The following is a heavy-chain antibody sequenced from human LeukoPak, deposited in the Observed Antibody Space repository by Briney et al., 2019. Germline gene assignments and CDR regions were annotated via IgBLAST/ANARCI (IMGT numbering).Heavy chain of an antibody. V-gene: IGHV1-69*05. CDR1: GGTFSSYA. J-gene: IGHJ2*01. D-gene: IGHD5-24*01. Sequence: SVKVSCKASGGTFSSYAISWVRQAPGQGLEWMGGIIPIFGTANYAQKFQGRVTITTDESTSTAYMELSSLRSEDTAVDYCARGFVEMATISGWYFDLWGRGTLVTVSS. CDR2: IIPIFGTA. CDR3: ARGFVEMATISGWYFDL.